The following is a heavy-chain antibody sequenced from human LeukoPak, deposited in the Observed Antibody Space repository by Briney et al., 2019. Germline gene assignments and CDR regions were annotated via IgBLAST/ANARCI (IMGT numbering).Heavy chain of an antibody. J-gene: IGHJ4*02. D-gene: IGHD6-13*01. CDR3: ARDSSSWATRFDY. Sequence: SETLSLTCTVSGGSISSSSYYWGWIRQPPGKGLEWIGSIYYSGGTYYNPSLKSRVTISVDTSKNQFSLKLSSVTAADTAVYYCARDSSSWATRFDYWGQGTLVTVSS. CDR1: GGSISSSSYY. V-gene: IGHV4-39*02. CDR2: IYYSGGT.